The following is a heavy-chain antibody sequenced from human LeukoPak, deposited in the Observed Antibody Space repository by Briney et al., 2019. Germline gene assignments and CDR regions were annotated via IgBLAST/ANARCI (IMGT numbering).Heavy chain of an antibody. CDR2: ISYDGSNK. CDR3: AKERLTSVVY. J-gene: IGHJ4*02. Sequence: PGGSLRLSCAASGFTFSSYWMSWVRQAPGKGLERVAVISYDGSNKYYADSVKGRFTISRDNSKNTLYLQMNSLRAEDTAVYYCAKERLTSVVYWGQGTLVTVSS. D-gene: IGHD1-14*01. V-gene: IGHV3-30*18. CDR1: GFTFSSYW.